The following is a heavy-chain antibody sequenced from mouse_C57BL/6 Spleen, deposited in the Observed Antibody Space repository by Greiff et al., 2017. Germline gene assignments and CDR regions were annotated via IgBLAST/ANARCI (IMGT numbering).Heavy chain of an antibody. CDR2: IHPNSGST. CDR1: GYTFTSYW. D-gene: IGHD1-1*01. CDR3: AREGGFTTVVPRYFDV. V-gene: IGHV1-64*01. Sequence: VQLQQPGAELVKPGASVKLSCKASGYTFTSYWMHWVKQRPGQGLEWIGMIHPNSGSTNYNEKFKSKATLTVDKSSSTAYMQLSSLTSEDSAVYYCAREGGFTTVVPRYFDVWGTGTTVTVSS. J-gene: IGHJ1*03.